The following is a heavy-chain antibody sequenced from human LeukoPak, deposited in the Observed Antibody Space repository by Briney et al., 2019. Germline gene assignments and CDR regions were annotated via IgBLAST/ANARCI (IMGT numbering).Heavy chain of an antibody. J-gene: IGHJ4*02. V-gene: IGHV4-39*01. CDR1: GGSISSSYYL. Sequence: SETLSLTCTVCGGSISSSYYLWGRIRQPPGKGLEGNGRIYYRGSPYNNPSLKSRDNLSVDTSNSQFSLRLTSVSAADPALLYCARHGRLLQWLSSYYFDYWGQGTLVTVSS. CDR2: IYYRGSP. D-gene: IGHD3-3*01. CDR3: ARHGRLLQWLSSYYFDY.